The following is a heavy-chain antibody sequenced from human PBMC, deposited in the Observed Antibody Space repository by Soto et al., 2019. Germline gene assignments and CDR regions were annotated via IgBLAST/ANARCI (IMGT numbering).Heavy chain of an antibody. J-gene: IGHJ4*02. CDR2: INAGNGNT. D-gene: IGHD6-19*01. V-gene: IGHV1-3*05. CDR1: GYTFTSYG. CDR3: ARSPGGWLRYVDS. Sequence: QVQLVQSGAEEKKPGASVKVSCKTSGYTFTSYGIYWVRQAPGQRLEWMGWINAGNGNTKYSQKFQGRVTITRDTSASTAYMELSSLRSEDTAVYYCARSPGGWLRYVDSWGQGTLVTVSS.